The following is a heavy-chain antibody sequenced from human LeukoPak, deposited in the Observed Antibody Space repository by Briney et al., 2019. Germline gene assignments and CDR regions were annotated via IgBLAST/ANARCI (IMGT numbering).Heavy chain of an antibody. CDR1: GGSISSHF. CDR3: ARKQQGPGAFDY. CDR2: IYYSGST. D-gene: IGHD6-13*01. V-gene: IGHV4-59*11. J-gene: IGHJ4*02. Sequence: SETLSLTCTVSGGSISSHFWSWIRQPPGKGLEWIGYIYYSGSTNYNPSLKSRVTISVDTSKNQFSLRLSSVTAADTAVYYCARKQQGPGAFDYWGQGTLVTVSS.